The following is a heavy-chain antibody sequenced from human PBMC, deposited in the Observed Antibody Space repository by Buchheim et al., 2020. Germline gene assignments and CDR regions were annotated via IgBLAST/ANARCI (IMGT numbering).Heavy chain of an antibody. CDR3: VRDGDDGFWSGFFDY. V-gene: IGHV3-48*03. Sequence: EVQLVGSGGGLAQPGGSLRLSCEASGFSFASYEMNWVRQAPGKGLEWVSSISGSGGTIYYADSVKGRFTISRDNARNSLSLQMNSLRAEDTAIYYCVRDGDDGFWSGFFDYWGQGTL. CDR2: ISGSGGTI. D-gene: IGHD3-3*01. J-gene: IGHJ4*02. CDR1: GFSFASYE.